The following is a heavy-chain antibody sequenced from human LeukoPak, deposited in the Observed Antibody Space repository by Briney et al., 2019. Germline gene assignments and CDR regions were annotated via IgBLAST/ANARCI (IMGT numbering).Heavy chain of an antibody. Sequence: SQTLSLTCAISGDSVSSNSAAWNWIRQSPSRGLEWLGRTYYRSKGYNDYAVSVKSRITINPDTSKNQFSLQLNSVTPEDTAVYYCARDLSPYCSSTSCYSDAFDIWGQGTMVTVSS. V-gene: IGHV6-1*01. CDR3: ARDLSPYCSSTSCYSDAFDI. CDR2: TYYRSKGYN. D-gene: IGHD2-2*01. J-gene: IGHJ3*02. CDR1: GDSVSSNSAA.